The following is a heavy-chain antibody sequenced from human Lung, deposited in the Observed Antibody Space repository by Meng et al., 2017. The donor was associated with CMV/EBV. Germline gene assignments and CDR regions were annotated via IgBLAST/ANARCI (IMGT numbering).Heavy chain of an antibody. CDR2: IKGKTSGGTI. D-gene: IGHD3-16*01. J-gene: IGHJ5*02. CDR1: GFSVTYGW. V-gene: IGHV3-15*01. Sequence: GESXKISCVVSGFSVTYGWMSWVRQAPGKGLEWVGRIKGKTSGGTIDYAAPVKDRFTILRDDLENTVYLYMNNLRTEDTAVYYCSPWLAFGPWGQGNLVTVSS. CDR3: SPWLAFGP.